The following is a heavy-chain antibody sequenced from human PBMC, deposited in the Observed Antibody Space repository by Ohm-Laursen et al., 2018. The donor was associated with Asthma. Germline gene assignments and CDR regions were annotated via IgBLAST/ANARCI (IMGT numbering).Heavy chain of an antibody. Sequence: SLRLSCAASGFTFSSYGMHWVRQAPGKGLEWVAVISYDGRDSVRGRFTISRDNSKNMVYLQMNSLRVDDTAVYYCAYEFGGSGDYWGQGTLVTVSS. CDR3: AYEFGGSGDY. CDR1: GFTFSSYG. D-gene: IGHD3-10*01. J-gene: IGHJ4*02. V-gene: IGHV3-30*03. CDR2: ISYDG.